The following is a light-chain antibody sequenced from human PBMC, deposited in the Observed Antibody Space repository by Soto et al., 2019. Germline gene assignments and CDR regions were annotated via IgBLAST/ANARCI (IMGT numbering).Light chain of an antibody. CDR2: EVN. J-gene: IGLJ1*01. CDR1: SSDVGSYNR. CDR3: SSYTGSSTYV. Sequence: SYNKTSSDVGSYNRVSWYQQPPGTAPKLMIYEVNNRPSGVPDRFSGSKSGNTASLTISGLQAEDEADYYCSSYTGSSTYVFGPGTKVTVL. V-gene: IGLV2-18*02.